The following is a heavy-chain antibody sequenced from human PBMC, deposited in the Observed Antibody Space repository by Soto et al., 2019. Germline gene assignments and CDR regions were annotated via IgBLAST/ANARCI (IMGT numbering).Heavy chain of an antibody. D-gene: IGHD3-10*01. CDR1: GFTFSSYA. J-gene: IGHJ4*02. CDR3: AKRAYGSDFDY. CDR2: ISGSGDST. Sequence: EVPLLESGGGLVQPGGSLRLSCAASGFTFSSYARNWVRQAPGTGLEWVSVISGSGDSTYYADSVKGRFTISRDNSKNTLYLQMNSLRAEDTAVYYCAKRAYGSDFDYWGQGTLVTVSS. V-gene: IGHV3-23*01.